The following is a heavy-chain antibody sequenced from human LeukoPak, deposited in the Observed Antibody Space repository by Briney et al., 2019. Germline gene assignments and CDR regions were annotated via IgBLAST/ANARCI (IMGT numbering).Heavy chain of an antibody. V-gene: IGHV3-21*04. Sequence: PGGSLRLSCAASGSTFSNYPMHWVRQAPGKGLEWVSSISSSSSYIYYADSVKGRFTISRDNAKNSLYLQMNSLRAEDTAVYYCAGLQLGYCSSTSCYVDWFDPWGQGTLVTVSS. CDR2: ISSSSSYI. D-gene: IGHD2-2*01. CDR1: GSTFSNYP. J-gene: IGHJ5*02. CDR3: AGLQLGYCSSTSCYVDWFDP.